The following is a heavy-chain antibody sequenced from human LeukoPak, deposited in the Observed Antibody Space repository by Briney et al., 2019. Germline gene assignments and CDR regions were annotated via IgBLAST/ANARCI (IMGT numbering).Heavy chain of an antibody. Sequence: GGSLRLSCVASGFTFKSYAMNWVRQAPGKGLEWVSGITNGGTAHYGDSVKGRFTISRDNSKSSLYLQMNTLSAEDTAVYYRAKGYFGSGSYYNPYLDYWGQGTLVTVSS. J-gene: IGHJ4*02. CDR2: ITNGGTA. CDR1: GFTFKSYA. V-gene: IGHV3-23*01. CDR3: AKGYFGSGSYYNPYLDY. D-gene: IGHD3-10*01.